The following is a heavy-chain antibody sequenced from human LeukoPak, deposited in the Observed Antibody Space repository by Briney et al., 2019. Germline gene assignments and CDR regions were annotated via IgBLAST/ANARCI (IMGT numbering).Heavy chain of an antibody. CDR3: AREVDGSYYFDY. CDR1: GGSISSSSYY. Sequence: SETLSLTCTVSGGSISSSSYYWGWIRQPPGKGLEWIGSIYYSGSTYYNPSLKSRVTMSVDTSKNQFSLKLSSVTAADTAVYYCAREVDGSYYFDYWGQGTLVSVSS. CDR2: IYYSGST. J-gene: IGHJ4*02. V-gene: IGHV4-39*07. D-gene: IGHD5-24*01.